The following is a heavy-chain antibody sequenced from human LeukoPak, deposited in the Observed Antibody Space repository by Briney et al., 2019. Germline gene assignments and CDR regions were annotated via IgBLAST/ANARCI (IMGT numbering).Heavy chain of an antibody. Sequence: GGSLRLSCAASGFTFDDYGMSWVRQAPGKGVEWVSGINWNGGRTVYADSVKGGFTISRDNAKTSLYLQMNSLRAEDTALYYCARREYYYDSSGRGSNDAFDIWGQGTMVTVSS. J-gene: IGHJ3*02. CDR1: GFTFDDYG. CDR2: INWNGGRT. CDR3: ARREYYYDSSGRGSNDAFDI. V-gene: IGHV3-20*04. D-gene: IGHD3-22*01.